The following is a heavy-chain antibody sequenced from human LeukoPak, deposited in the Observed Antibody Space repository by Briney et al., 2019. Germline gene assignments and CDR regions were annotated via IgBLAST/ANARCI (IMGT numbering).Heavy chain of an antibody. D-gene: IGHD5-18*01. Sequence: PGGSLRLSCAASGITVSSNYMTWVRQAPGKGLEWVSIIYSGGSTYYADSVKGRFTISRDNAKNSLYLQMNSLRAEDTAVYYCARGEDTAIVSWFDPWGQGTLVTVSS. CDR2: IYSGGST. J-gene: IGHJ5*02. CDR3: ARGEDTAIVSWFDP. V-gene: IGHV3-66*01. CDR1: GITVSSNY.